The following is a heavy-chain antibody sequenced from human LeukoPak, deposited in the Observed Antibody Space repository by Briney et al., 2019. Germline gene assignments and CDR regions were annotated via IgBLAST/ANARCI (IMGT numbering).Heavy chain of an antibody. J-gene: IGHJ5*02. D-gene: IGHD3-22*01. Sequence: GASVKVSCKASGYTFTGYYMHWVRQAPGQGLEWMGWINPNSGGTNYAQKFQGRVTMTRDTSISTAYMELSRLRSDDTAVYYCARDRVYYDSSGYYSPWGQGTLVTVSS. CDR2: INPNSGGT. V-gene: IGHV1-2*02. CDR1: GYTFTGYY. CDR3: ARDRVYYDSSGYYSP.